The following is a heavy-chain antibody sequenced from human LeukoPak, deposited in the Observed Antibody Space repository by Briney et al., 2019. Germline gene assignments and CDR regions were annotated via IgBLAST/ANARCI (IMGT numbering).Heavy chain of an antibody. V-gene: IGHV4-38-2*02. D-gene: IGHD6-13*01. CDR1: GYAISSGYY. CDR3: ARDRVGQQLVGRKYYYYYMDV. Sequence: SETLSLTCSVSGYAISSGYYWVWIRQPPGKGLEWIGSIYHSGITYYNSSLKSRITMSVDTSKNQFSLRLSSVTAADTAVYYCARDRVGQQLVGRKYYYYYMDVWGKGTTVTISS. CDR2: IYHSGIT. J-gene: IGHJ6*03.